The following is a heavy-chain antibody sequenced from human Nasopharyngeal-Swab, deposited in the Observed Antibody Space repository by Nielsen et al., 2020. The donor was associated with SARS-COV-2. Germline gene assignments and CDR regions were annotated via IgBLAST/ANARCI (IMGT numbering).Heavy chain of an antibody. CDR2: VSFSRSA. Sequence: LRLSCTVSGASMRSSINYWGWIRQSPPKGLEWIGTVSFSRSANYNPTLNSRVTMSIDTSKNQFSLKLISVPAADTAVYYCARDESGDYLGLPFDYWGQGTLVTVSS. CDR3: ARDESGDYLGLPFDY. CDR1: GASMRSSINY. V-gene: IGHV4-39*07. J-gene: IGHJ4*02. D-gene: IGHD4-17*01.